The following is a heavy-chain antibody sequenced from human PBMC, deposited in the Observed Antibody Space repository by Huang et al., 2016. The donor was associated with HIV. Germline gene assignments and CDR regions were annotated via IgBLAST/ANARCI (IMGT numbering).Heavy chain of an antibody. CDR1: GGSFSDQI. Sequence: QVQLEQSGPAVRKPGSSVKVSCQASGGSFSDQIISWVRQAPGQRFEWMGGSIPLVGAPAYAQEVKGRVTMTADESTATIYMELNSLTSEDTAVYYCAMSLRYQYDSRSYWGRYFDYWGQGTLVTVSS. J-gene: IGHJ4*02. D-gene: IGHD3-16*01. CDR2: SIPLVGAP. CDR3: AMSLRYQYDSRSYWGRYFDY. V-gene: IGHV1-69*01.